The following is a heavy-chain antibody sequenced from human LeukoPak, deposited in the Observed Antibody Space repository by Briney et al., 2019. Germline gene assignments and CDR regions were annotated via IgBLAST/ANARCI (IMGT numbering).Heavy chain of an antibody. D-gene: IGHD3-22*01. CDR3: ARESSALPFDY. CDR2: INTDGSST. V-gene: IGHV3-74*01. Sequence: GGSLRLSCAASGFTFSSYWMHWVRQAPGKGLVWVSRINTDGSSTSYADSVKGRLTISRDNAKNTLYLQMNSLRAEDTAIYYCARESSALPFDYWGQGTLVTVSS. J-gene: IGHJ4*02. CDR1: GFTFSSYW.